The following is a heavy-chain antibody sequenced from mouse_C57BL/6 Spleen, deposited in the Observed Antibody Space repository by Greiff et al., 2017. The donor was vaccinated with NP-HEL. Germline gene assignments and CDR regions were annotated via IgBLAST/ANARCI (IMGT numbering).Heavy chain of an antibody. Sequence: EVQGVESGGGLVKPGGSLKLSCAASGFTFSSYAMSWVRQTPEKRLEWVATISDGGSYTYYPDNVKGRFTISRDNAKNNLYLQMSHLKSEDTAMYYCAREGDDGYSFDYWGQGTTLTVSS. D-gene: IGHD2-3*01. CDR2: ISDGGSYT. J-gene: IGHJ2*01. V-gene: IGHV5-4*01. CDR3: AREGDDGYSFDY. CDR1: GFTFSSYA.